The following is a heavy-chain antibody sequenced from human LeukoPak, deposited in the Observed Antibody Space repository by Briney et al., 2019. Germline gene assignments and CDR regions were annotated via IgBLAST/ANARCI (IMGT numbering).Heavy chain of an antibody. D-gene: IGHD2-2*01. CDR3: ARAGAPLVVPAANFDY. J-gene: IGHJ4*02. CDR1: GYTFTSYG. Sequence: ASVKVSCKASGYTFTSYGISWVRQAPGQGLEWMGWISAYNGNTNYAQKLRGRVTMTTDTSTSTAYMELRSLRSDDTAVYYCARAGAPLVVPAANFDYWGQGTLVTVSS. CDR2: ISAYNGNT. V-gene: IGHV1-18*04.